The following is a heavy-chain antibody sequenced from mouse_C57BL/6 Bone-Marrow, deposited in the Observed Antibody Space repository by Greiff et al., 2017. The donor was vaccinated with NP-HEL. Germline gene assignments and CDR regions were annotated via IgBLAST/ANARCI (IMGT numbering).Heavy chain of an antibody. J-gene: IGHJ2*01. V-gene: IGHV1-59*01. CDR2: IDPSDSYT. CDR3: ARWDYYGSRDPF. CDR1: GYTFTSYW. Sequence: VQLQQPGAELVRPGTSVKLSCKASGYTFTSYWMHWVKQRPGQGLEWIGVIDPSDSYTNYNQKFKGKATLTVDTSSSTAYMQLSSLTSEDSAVYYWARWDYYGSRDPFWGQGTTLTVSS. D-gene: IGHD1-1*01.